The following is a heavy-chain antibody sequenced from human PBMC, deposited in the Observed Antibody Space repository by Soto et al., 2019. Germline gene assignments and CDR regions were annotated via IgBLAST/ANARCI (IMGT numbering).Heavy chain of an antibody. Sequence: SETLSLTCAVYGGSFSGYYWSWIRQPPGKGLEWIGEINHSGSTNYNPSLKSRVTISVDTSKNQFSLKLSSVTAADTAVYYCARVKSSFIVVVVAATPNSNWFDPWGQGTLVTVSS. CDR2: INHSGST. D-gene: IGHD2-15*01. CDR1: GGSFSGYY. V-gene: IGHV4-34*01. J-gene: IGHJ5*02. CDR3: ARVKSSFIVVVVAATPNSNWFDP.